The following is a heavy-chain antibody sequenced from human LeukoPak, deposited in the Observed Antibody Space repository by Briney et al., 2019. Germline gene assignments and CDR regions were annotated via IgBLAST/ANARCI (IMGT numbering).Heavy chain of an antibody. J-gene: IGHJ4*02. D-gene: IGHD5-24*01. CDR1: GYTLTELS. V-gene: IGHV1-24*01. Sequence: ASVKVSCKVSGYTLTELSMHWVRQAPGKGLEWMGGFDPEDGETIYAQKFQGRVTMTEDTSTSTAYMELSSLRSEDTATYYCATGGQDGYVPLAYWGQGTLVTVSS. CDR3: ATGGQDGYVPLAY. CDR2: FDPEDGET.